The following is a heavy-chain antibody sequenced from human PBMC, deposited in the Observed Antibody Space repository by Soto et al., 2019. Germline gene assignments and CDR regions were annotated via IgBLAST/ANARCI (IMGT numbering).Heavy chain of an antibody. J-gene: IGHJ6*02. Sequence: EVQLVESGGGLVKPGGSLRLSCAASGFTFSNAWMNWVRQAPGKGLEWVGRIKSKTDGGTTDYAAPVKGRFTISRDDSNSTLYLQMNRLKTEDTAVYYCTTALPSSSWYGRYYYYYGMDVWGQGTTVTVSS. CDR1: GFTFSNAW. CDR3: TTALPSSSWYGRYYYYYGMDV. V-gene: IGHV3-15*07. CDR2: IKSKTDGGTT. D-gene: IGHD6-13*01.